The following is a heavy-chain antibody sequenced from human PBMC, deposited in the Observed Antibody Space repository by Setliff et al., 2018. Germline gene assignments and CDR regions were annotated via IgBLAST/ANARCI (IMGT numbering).Heavy chain of an antibody. CDR2: ISSSGSTI. CDR1: RFTFSSYE. V-gene: IGHV3-48*03. Sequence: GGSLRLSCAASRFTFSSYEMNWVRQAPGKGLEWVSYISSSGSTIYYADSVKGRFTISRDNAENSLYLQMNSLRAEDTAVYYCAREKMATNYYYYYMDVWGKGTTVTVSS. D-gene: IGHD5-12*01. J-gene: IGHJ6*03. CDR3: AREKMATNYYYYYMDV.